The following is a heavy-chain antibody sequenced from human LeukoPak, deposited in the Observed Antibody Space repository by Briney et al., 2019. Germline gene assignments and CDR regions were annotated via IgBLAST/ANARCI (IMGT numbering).Heavy chain of an antibody. CDR1: GDSVSSNSAA. Sequence: SQTLSLTCAISGDSVSSNSAAWNWIRQSPSRGLEWLGRTYYRSKWYNDYAVSVKSRITINPVTSKNQFSLQLNSVTPEDTAVYYCARDTSLPRGFTGWFDPWGQGTLVTVSS. D-gene: IGHD2-8*02. CDR2: TYYRSKWYN. J-gene: IGHJ5*02. V-gene: IGHV6-1*01. CDR3: ARDTSLPRGFTGWFDP.